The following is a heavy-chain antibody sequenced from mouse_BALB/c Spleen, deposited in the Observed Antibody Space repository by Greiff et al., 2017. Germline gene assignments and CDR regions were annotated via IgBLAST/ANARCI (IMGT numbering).Heavy chain of an antibody. CDR3: ARIRYYGSSCYFDY. V-gene: IGHV8-12*01. D-gene: IGHD1-1*01. J-gene: IGHJ2*01. CDR2: IWWDDDK. CDR1: GFSLTDYG. Sequence: VKLQQSGPGLVAPSQSLSITCTVSGFSLTDYGVSWIRQPPGKGLEWLAHIWWDDDKRYNPALKSRLTISKDTSSNQVFLKIASVDTADTATYYCARIRYYGSSCYFDYWGQGTTLTVSS.